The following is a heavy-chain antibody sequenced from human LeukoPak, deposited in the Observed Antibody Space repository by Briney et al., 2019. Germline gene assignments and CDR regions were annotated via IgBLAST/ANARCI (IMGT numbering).Heavy chain of an antibody. D-gene: IGHD1-26*01. V-gene: IGHV3-23*01. CDR2: ISGSGGST. J-gene: IGHJ4*02. CDR3: ARGGTYSHLHFDY. CDR1: GFTFSSYA. Sequence: GGSLRLSCAASGFTFSSYAMSWVRQAPGKGLEWVSAISGSGGSTYYADSVKGRFTISRDNSKNTLYLQMNSLRAEDTAVYYCARGGTYSHLHFDYWGQGTLVTVSS.